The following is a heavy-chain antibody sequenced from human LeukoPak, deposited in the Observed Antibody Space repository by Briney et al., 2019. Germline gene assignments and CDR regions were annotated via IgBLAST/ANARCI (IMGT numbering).Heavy chain of an antibody. D-gene: IGHD3-10*01. J-gene: IGHJ4*02. CDR1: GFTLNGYW. CDR3: ARIYYFGDNNWRYFDN. V-gene: IGHV3-7*01. CDR2: IDPDGSEK. Sequence: GGSLRLSCAASGFTLNGYWMSWVRQAPGKGLEWVANIDPDGSEKQYGDSVKGRFTTSRDNAKNSLYLQMNSLRAEDTAIYYCARIYYFGDNNWRYFDNWGQGTLVTVSS.